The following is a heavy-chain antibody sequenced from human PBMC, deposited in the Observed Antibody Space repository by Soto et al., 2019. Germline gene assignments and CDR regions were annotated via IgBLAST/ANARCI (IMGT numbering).Heavy chain of an antibody. CDR1: GYTFTGYY. V-gene: IGHV1-2*04. J-gene: IGHJ6*02. Sequence: GASVKVSCKASGYTFTGYYMHWVRQAPGQRLEWMGWINPNSGGTNYAQKFQGWVTMTRDTSISTAYMELSRLRSDDTAVYYCARGFDYGDSQIGIDYYYYGMDVWGQGTTVTVSS. CDR3: ARGFDYGDSQIGIDYYYYGMDV. CDR2: INPNSGGT. D-gene: IGHD4-17*01.